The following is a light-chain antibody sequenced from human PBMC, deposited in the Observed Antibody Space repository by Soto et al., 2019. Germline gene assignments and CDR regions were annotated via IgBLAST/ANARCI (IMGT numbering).Light chain of an antibody. J-gene: IGLJ3*02. CDR1: SSDVGSYNH. CDR2: EVS. Sequence: QSVLTQPPSVSGSPGQSVTISCTGTSSDVGSYNHVCWYQQPPGTAPKLMIYEVSNRPSGVPDRFSGSKSGNTASLTISGLQAEDEADYYCSSYTSSSTWVFGGGTQLTVL. CDR3: SSYTSSSTWV. V-gene: IGLV2-18*02.